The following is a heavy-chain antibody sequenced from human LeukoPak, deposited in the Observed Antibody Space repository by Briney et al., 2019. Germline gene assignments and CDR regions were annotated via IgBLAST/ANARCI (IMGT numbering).Heavy chain of an antibody. J-gene: IGHJ3*02. Sequence: GGSLRLSCTASGFTFSNYWMSWVRQAPGKGLEWVANIKQDGSEKYYVDSVKGRFTISRDNAKNSLYLQMNSLRAEDTAVYYCARDRYIYDFWSGYYPGAFDIWGQGTMVTVSS. V-gene: IGHV3-7*01. CDR2: IKQDGSEK. CDR3: ARDRYIYDFWSGYYPGAFDI. CDR1: GFTFSNYW. D-gene: IGHD3-3*01.